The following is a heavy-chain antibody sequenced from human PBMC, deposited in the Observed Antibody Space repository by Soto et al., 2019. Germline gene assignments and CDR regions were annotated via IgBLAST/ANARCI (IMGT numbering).Heavy chain of an antibody. J-gene: IGHJ6*02. Sequence: QVQLVQSGAEVKKPGASVKVSCKASGYTFTSYGISWVRQAPGQGLEWMGWISAYNGNTNYAQKRQGRVTMTTDTSTSTAYMELRSLRSDDTPVYYCARDYYDSSGYRPGGMDVWGQGTTVTVSS. CDR1: GYTFTSYG. CDR3: ARDYYDSSGYRPGGMDV. D-gene: IGHD3-22*01. CDR2: ISAYNGNT. V-gene: IGHV1-18*01.